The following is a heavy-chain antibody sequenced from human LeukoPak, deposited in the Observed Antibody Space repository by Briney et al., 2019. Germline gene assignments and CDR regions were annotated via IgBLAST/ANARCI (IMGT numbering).Heavy chain of an antibody. CDR2: ISAYNGNT. Sequence: ASVKVSCKASGYTFTSYGISWVRQAPGQGLEWMGWISAYNGNTNYAQKLQGRVTMTTDTSTSTAYMELRSLRSDDTAVYYCARAPQNPKYCSSTSCYRPNYYYYGMDVWGQGTTVTVSS. D-gene: IGHD2-2*01. CDR3: ARAPQNPKYCSSTSCYRPNYYYYGMDV. J-gene: IGHJ6*02. CDR1: GYTFTSYG. V-gene: IGHV1-18*01.